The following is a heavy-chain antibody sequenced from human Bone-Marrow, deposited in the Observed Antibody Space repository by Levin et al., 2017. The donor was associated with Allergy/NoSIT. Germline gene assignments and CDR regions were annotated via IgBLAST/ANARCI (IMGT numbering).Heavy chain of an antibody. J-gene: IGHJ4*02. CDR1: GGSISSYY. CDR2: IYYSGST. V-gene: IGHV4-59*01. D-gene: IGHD2-15*01. CDR3: ARNIGYCSGGSCSPAI. Sequence: SETLSLTCTVSGGSISSYYWSWIRQPPGKGLEWIGYIYYSGSTNYNPSLKSRVTISVDTSKNQFSLKLSSVTAADTAVYYCARNIGYCSGGSCSPAIWGQGTLVTVSS.